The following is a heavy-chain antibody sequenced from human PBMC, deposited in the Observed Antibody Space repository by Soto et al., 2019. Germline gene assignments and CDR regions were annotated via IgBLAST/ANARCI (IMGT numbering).Heavy chain of an antibody. CDR2: IWSDGSNE. V-gene: IGHV3-33*01. CDR3: ARERIAGRRILDY. CDR1: AFTFSNYA. Sequence: QVYLVESGGGVVQPGRSLRLSCEASAFTFSNYAMHWVRQAPGRGLEWVALIWSDGSNEHYADSLKGLFTISRDNSMNTVYLQXXXXXAXDTAVYYCARERIAGRRILDYWGQGTLVTVSS. J-gene: IGHJ4*02. D-gene: IGHD6-6*01.